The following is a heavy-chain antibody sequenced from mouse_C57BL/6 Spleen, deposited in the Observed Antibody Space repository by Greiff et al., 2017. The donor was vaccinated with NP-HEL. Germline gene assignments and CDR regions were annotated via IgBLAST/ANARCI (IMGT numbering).Heavy chain of an antibody. CDR1: GFTFSSYA. J-gene: IGHJ2*01. Sequence: EVKLVESGGGLVKPGGSLKLSCAASGFTFSSYAMSSVRQTPEKRLEWVATISDGGSYTYYPDNVKGRFTISRDNAKNNLYLQMSHLKSEDTAMYYWARAYYGSSPYVDYWGQGTTLTVSS. CDR2: ISDGGSYT. CDR3: ARAYYGSSPYVDY. D-gene: IGHD1-1*01. V-gene: IGHV5-4*03.